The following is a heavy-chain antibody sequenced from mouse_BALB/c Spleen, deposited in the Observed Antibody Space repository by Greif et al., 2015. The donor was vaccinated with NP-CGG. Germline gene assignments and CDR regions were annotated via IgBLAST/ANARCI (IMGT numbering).Heavy chain of an antibody. CDR3: ARDGYSYFDY. CDR1: GFTFSSFG. CDR2: ISSGSSTI. D-gene: IGHD2-3*01. J-gene: IGHJ2*01. Sequence: EVKVVESGGGLVQPGGSRKLSCAASGFTFSSFGMHWVRQAPEKGLEWVAYISSGSSTIYYADTVKGRFTISRDNPKNTLFLQMTSLRSEDTAMYYCARDGYSYFDYWGQGTTLTVSS. V-gene: IGHV5-17*02.